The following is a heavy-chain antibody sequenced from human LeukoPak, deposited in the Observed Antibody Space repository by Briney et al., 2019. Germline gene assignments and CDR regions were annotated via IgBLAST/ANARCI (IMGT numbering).Heavy chain of an antibody. V-gene: IGHV3-23*01. D-gene: IGHD3-10*01. J-gene: IGHJ4*02. CDR2: ISGSGGST. CDR1: GFTFNSYG. CDR3: AKKGVYASGSYFDY. Sequence: GGSLRLSCAASGFTFNSYGMSWVSQAPGKGLEWVSAISGSGGSTYYADSVNGRFTISRDNSKNTLYLQMNILRPEATAMYYCAKKGVYASGSYFDYWGQGTLVTVSS.